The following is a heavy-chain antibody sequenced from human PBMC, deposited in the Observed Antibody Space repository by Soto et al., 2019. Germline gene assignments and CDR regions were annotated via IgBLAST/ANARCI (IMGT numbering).Heavy chain of an antibody. D-gene: IGHD6-19*01. CDR2: IYYSGVT. Sequence: SETLSLTCTVSGDSFSNYYWSWIRQPPGKGLEWIGYIYYSGVTTYNPSLKSRVTISVDTSKNQFSLKLSSVTAADTAVYYCARDGGSGWDPFDYWGQGILVTVSS. CDR1: GDSFSNYY. V-gene: IGHV4-59*01. J-gene: IGHJ4*02. CDR3: ARDGGSGWDPFDY.